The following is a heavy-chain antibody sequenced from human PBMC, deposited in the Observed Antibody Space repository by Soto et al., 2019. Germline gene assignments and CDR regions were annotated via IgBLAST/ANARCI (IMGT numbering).Heavy chain of an antibody. J-gene: IGHJ4*02. CDR1: GFTFSNYG. Sequence: GGSLRLSCAASGFTFSNYGIHWVRQAPGKGLEWVAVISHDGNKEYYADSVEGRFTVSRDNSKNTPYLQMNSLRAEDTAVYYCASNYPTLDYWGQGTLVTVSS. D-gene: IGHD1-1*01. V-gene: IGHV3-30*03. CDR3: ASNYPTLDY. CDR2: ISHDGNKE.